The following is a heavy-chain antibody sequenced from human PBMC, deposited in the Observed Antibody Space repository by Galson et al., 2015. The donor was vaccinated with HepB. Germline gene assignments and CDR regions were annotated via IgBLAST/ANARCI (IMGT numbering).Heavy chain of an antibody. D-gene: IGHD6-13*01. CDR1: GFTFHDYA. CDR3: ANLGSSWSHEEGD. J-gene: IGHJ4*02. Sequence: SLRLSCAGFGFTFHDYAMHWVRQAPGQGLEWVAVISYDGGNQYFAASVSGRFSMSRDNSKNTVHLQMDALKVEDTARYFCANLGSSWSHEEGDWGQGTLVTVSS. V-gene: IGHV3-30*04. CDR2: ISYDGGNQ.